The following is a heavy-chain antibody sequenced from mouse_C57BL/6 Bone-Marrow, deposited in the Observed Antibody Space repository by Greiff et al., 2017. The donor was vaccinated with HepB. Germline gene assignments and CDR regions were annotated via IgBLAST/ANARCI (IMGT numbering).Heavy chain of an antibody. Sequence: VMLVESGAELVKPGASVKISCKASGYAFSSYWMNWVKQRPGKGLEWIGQIYPGDGDTNYNGKFKGKATLTADKSSSTAYMQLSSLTSEDSAVYFCARGGYGYDRDYFDYWGQGTTLTVSS. CDR3: ARGGYGYDRDYFDY. V-gene: IGHV1-80*01. CDR2: IYPGDGDT. J-gene: IGHJ2*01. CDR1: GYAFSSYW. D-gene: IGHD2-2*01.